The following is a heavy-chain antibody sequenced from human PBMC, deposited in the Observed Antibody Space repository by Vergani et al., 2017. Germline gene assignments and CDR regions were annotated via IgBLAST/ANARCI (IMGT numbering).Heavy chain of an antibody. V-gene: IGHV1-3*01. Sequence: QVQLVQSGAEVKKPGASVKVSCKASGYILTSYAMHWVRPAPGQRLEWMGWINAGNGNTEYSQRFQGRVTITRDTSASTAYMELSSLGSEDTAVYYCAREGYYDILTGYFDAFDIWGQGTMVTVSS. CDR1: GYILTSYA. J-gene: IGHJ3*02. CDR2: INAGNGNT. CDR3: AREGYYDILTGYFDAFDI. D-gene: IGHD3-9*01.